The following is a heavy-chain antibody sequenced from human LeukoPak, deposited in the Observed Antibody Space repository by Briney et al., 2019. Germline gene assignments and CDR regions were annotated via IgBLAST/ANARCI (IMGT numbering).Heavy chain of an antibody. CDR3: ATGVAISRYAFDF. CDR2: IKSKTDGATT. V-gene: IGHV3-15*01. CDR1: GFTFSDAW. J-gene: IGHJ3*01. D-gene: IGHD2-2*01. Sequence: PGGSLRLSCAASGFTFSDAWMSWVRQAPGKGLEWVGRIKSKTDGATTDYAAPVQGRFTISRDDSENTLYLQMNSLKIEDTAMYYCATGVAISRYAFDFWGQGTVVTVSS.